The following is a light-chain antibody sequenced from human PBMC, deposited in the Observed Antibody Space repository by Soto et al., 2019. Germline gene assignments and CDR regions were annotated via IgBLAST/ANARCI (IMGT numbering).Light chain of an antibody. V-gene: IGKV4-1*01. Sequence: DIVMTQSPDSLGVSLGERATINCKSSQSVLMNSNDKNYLAWYQQKAGQPPKLLISWASTREPGVPDRFSGSGSRTDFTLTISSLQAEDVAVFYCQQFYTTLTFGGGTQVEIK. CDR3: QQFYTTLT. CDR2: WAS. CDR1: QSVLMNSNDKNY. J-gene: IGKJ4*01.